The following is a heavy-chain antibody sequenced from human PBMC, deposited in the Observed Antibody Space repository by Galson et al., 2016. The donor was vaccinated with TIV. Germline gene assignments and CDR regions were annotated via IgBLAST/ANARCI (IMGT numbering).Heavy chain of an antibody. CDR2: ISGGGDIT. Sequence: SLRLSCAASGFRFRSYAMTWVRQAPGKGLEWVSNISGGGDITYYADSVKGRFTISRDNSRNTLYLQMNSLRVDDTAVYYCAEDPDMVYGNSDCDSWGQGTLVTFAS. CDR3: AEDPDMVYGNSDCDS. D-gene: IGHD3-10*01. V-gene: IGHV3-23*01. CDR1: GFRFRSYA. J-gene: IGHJ4*02.